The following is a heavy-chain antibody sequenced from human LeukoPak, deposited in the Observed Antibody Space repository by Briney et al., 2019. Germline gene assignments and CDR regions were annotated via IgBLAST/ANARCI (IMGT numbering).Heavy chain of an antibody. D-gene: IGHD3-22*01. CDR3: VKGLRYYDSSDTFDY. Sequence: GGSLRLSCSASGFTLSSYAMHWVRQAPGKGLEYVSAISSNGDSTYYADSVKGRFTISRDNSKNTLYLQMSSLRAEVTAVYYCVKGLRYYDSSDTFDYWGQGTLVTVSS. CDR1: GFTLSSYA. J-gene: IGHJ4*02. V-gene: IGHV3-64D*06. CDR2: ISSNGDST.